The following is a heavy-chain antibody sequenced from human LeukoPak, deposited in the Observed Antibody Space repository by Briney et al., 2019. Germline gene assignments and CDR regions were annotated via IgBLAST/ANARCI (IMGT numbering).Heavy chain of an antibody. Sequence: PGGSLRLSCAASGFTFSSYDMHWVRQATGKGLEWVSGIGTAGDTYYSGSVKGRFTISRDNSKNTLYLQMNSLRAEDTAVYYCARDKGTWGQGTLVTVSS. V-gene: IGHV3-13*01. CDR3: ARDKGT. CDR2: IGTAGDT. J-gene: IGHJ5*02. CDR1: GFTFSSYD.